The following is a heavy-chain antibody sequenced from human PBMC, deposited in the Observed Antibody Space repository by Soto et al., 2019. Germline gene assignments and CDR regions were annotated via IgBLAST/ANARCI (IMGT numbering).Heavy chain of an antibody. Sequence: GASVKVSCKAFGGNFTNYGISWVRQAPGQGLEWMGGIIPPFGTTNYAQKFRGRVTVTADESTSTVYMELNSLRSEDTAIYYCARAHGTSWYNWFDPWGQGTLVTVSS. CDR3: ARAHGTSWYNWFDP. CDR2: IIPPFGTT. CDR1: GGNFTNYG. D-gene: IGHD1-26*01. V-gene: IGHV1-69*13. J-gene: IGHJ5*02.